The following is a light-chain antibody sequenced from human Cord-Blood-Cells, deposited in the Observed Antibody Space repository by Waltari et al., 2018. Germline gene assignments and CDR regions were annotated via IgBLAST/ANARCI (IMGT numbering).Light chain of an antibody. Sequence: QSVLTQPASVSGSPGQSITISCTGTSSDVGGYNLVAWYQQHPGKAPNLMIYEGSKRPSGVSNLFSGSKSGNTASLTISGLQAEDEADYYCCSYAGSSTLVFGGGTKLTVL. V-gene: IGLV2-23*01. CDR3: CSYAGSSTLV. J-gene: IGLJ3*02. CDR1: SSDVGGYNL. CDR2: EGS.